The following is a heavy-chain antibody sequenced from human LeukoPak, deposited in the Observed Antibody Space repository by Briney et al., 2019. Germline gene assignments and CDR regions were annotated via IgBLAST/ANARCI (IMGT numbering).Heavy chain of an antibody. Sequence: GSSVMAACMASGGTFRSYAINWVRQAPGQGLECMGRIIPIFGIANYTQKFQGRVTITADKSTSTAYMELSSRRSEDTAVYYYSRSAYCGGDCYDHFDYCGQGTRATVSS. CDR1: GGTFRSYA. V-gene: IGHV1-69*04. J-gene: IGHJ4*02. CDR3: SRSAYCGGDCYDHFDY. CDR2: IIPIFGIA. D-gene: IGHD2-21*02.